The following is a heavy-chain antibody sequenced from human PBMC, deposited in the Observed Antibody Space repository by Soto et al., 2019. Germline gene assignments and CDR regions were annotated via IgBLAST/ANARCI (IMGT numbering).Heavy chain of an antibody. CDR1: GGTFSSYA. CDR2: IIPIFGTA. J-gene: IGHJ6*02. Sequence: QVQLVQSGAEVKKPGSSVKVSCKASGGTFSSYAISWVRQAPGQGREWMGGIIPIFGTANYAQKFQGRVTITADESTITAYMELSSLRSEDTAVYYCARGRRVAAAGTLEYYYYGMDVWGQGTTVTVSS. V-gene: IGHV1-69*01. D-gene: IGHD6-13*01. CDR3: ARGRRVAAAGTLEYYYYGMDV.